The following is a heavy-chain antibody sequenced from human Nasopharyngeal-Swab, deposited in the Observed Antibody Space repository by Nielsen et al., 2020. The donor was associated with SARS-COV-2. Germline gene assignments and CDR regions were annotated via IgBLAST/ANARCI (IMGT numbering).Heavy chain of an antibody. Sequence: SETLSLTCAISGDSVSSSSAAWNWIRQSPSRGLEWLGRTYCRSKWYNDYAVSVKSRITINPDTSKNQFSLHLNSVTPEDTAVYYCARARGAYGDYYYYYYTDVWGKGTTVTV. CDR3: ARARGAYGDYYYYYYTDV. CDR2: TYCRSKWYN. CDR1: GDSVSSSSAA. J-gene: IGHJ6*03. D-gene: IGHD4-17*01. V-gene: IGHV6-1*01.